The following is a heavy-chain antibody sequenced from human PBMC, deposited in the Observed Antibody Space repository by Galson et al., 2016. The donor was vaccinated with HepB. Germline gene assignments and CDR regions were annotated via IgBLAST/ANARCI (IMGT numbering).Heavy chain of an antibody. Sequence: SLRLSCAASGFSLGTYGMHWVRQAPGKGLEWVAVIWNDGRNQYYADSVKGRFTISGDNSKNTLYVQMNSLRAEDTAVYYCARDRGYRSRLLEWQFDFWGQGTLVTVSS. CDR2: IWNDGRNQ. D-gene: IGHD3-3*01. J-gene: IGHJ4*02. CDR3: ARDRGYRSRLLEWQFDF. CDR1: GFSLGTYG. V-gene: IGHV3-33*01.